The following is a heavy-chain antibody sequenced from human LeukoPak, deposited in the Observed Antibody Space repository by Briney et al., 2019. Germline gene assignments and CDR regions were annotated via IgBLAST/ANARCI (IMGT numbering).Heavy chain of an antibody. V-gene: IGHV3-30-3*01. CDR3: ARDPKRGYSYGWGAFDI. D-gene: IGHD5-18*01. Sequence: LGVSLRLSCAASGFTFSSNAMHRVRQAPGKGLEWVAIVSYDGINKDYADSVKGRFTISRDNSKNTLYLQMNSLRAEDTAMYYCARDPKRGYSYGWGAFDIWGQGTMVSVSS. CDR1: GFTFSSNA. CDR2: VSYDGINK. J-gene: IGHJ3*02.